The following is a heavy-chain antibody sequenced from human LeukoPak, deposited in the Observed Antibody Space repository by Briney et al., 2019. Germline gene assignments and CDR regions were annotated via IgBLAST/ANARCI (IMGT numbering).Heavy chain of an antibody. Sequence: ASVKVSCKASGYTFTSYAMHWVRQAPGQRLEWMGWINAGNGNTKYSQKFQGRVTITRDTSTSTAYMELRSLRSDDTAVYYCATSQNPYYDILTDRLDYWGQGTLVTVSS. CDR1: GYTFTSYA. D-gene: IGHD3-9*01. J-gene: IGHJ4*02. V-gene: IGHV1-3*01. CDR3: ATSQNPYYDILTDRLDY. CDR2: INAGNGNT.